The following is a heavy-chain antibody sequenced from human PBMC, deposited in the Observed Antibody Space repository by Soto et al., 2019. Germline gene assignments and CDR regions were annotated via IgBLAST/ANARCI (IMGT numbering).Heavy chain of an antibody. J-gene: IGHJ6*03. CDR3: AKAGGAAAGRYYYYYYMDV. V-gene: IGHV3-23*01. CDR1: GFTFSSYA. D-gene: IGHD6-13*01. Sequence: EVQLLESGGGLVQPGGSPRLSCAASGFTFSSYAMSWVRQAPGKGLEWVSAISGSGGSTYYADSVKGRFTISRDNSKNTLYLQMNSLRAEDTAVYYCAKAGGAAAGRYYYYYYMDVWGKGTTVTVSS. CDR2: ISGSGGST.